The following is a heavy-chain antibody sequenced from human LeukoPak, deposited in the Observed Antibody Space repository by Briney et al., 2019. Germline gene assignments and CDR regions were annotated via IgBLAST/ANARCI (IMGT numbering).Heavy chain of an antibody. CDR3: AKHNSPNWYDY. D-gene: IGHD1-1*01. CDR1: GFTFSDYY. V-gene: IGHV3-11*03. Sequence: PGGSLRLSCAASGFTFSDYYMSWIRQAPGKGLEWVSYISSSSSYTNYADSVKGRFTISRDNSKNMLYLQMNSLRAEDTAIYYCAKHNSPNWYDYWGQGTLVTVSS. CDR2: ISSSSSYT. J-gene: IGHJ4*02.